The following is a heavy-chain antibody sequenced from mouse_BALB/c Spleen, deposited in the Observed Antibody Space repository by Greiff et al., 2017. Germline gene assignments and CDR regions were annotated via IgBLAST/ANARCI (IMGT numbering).Heavy chain of an antibody. J-gene: IGHJ2*01. V-gene: IGHV5-9*03. CDR2: ISSGGGNT. CDR3: ARCPFIATASYYFDY. D-gene: IGHD1-2*01. CDR1: GFTFSSYT. Sequence: DVHLVESGGGLVKPGGSLKLSCAASGFTFSSYTMSWVRQTPEKRLEWVATISSGGGNTYYPDSVKGRFTISRDNAKNNLYLQMSSLRSEDTALYYCARCPFIATASYYFDYWGQGTTLTVSS.